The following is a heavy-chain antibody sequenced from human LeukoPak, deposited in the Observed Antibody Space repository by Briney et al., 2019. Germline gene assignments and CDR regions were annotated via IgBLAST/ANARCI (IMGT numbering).Heavy chain of an antibody. D-gene: IGHD3-9*01. V-gene: IGHV4-59*12. CDR2: IYYSGST. Sequence: SETLSLTCTVSGGSISSSYWNWIRQPPGKGLEWIGYIYYSGSTNYNPSLKSRVTISVDTSKNQFSLKLSSVTAADTAVYYCAREGDILTGPDYWGQGTLVTVSS. CDR1: GGSISSSY. CDR3: AREGDILTGPDY. J-gene: IGHJ4*02.